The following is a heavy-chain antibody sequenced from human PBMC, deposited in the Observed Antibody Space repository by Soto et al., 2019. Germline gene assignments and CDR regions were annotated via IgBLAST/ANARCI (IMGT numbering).Heavy chain of an antibody. V-gene: IGHV3-30*18. CDR1: GFTCSIDG. D-gene: IGHD5-18*01. Sequence: PGGSLRLSCAASGFTCSIDGMNLVLQAPGKGLEWVAVVSYDEITKYYADSVKGRFTISRDNSKNTVYLQMNSLRPEDTAVYYCAKPLGLLRRAMAQGSDYWGQGTLVTVSS. CDR2: VSYDEITK. CDR3: AKPLGLLRRAMAQGSDY. J-gene: IGHJ4*02.